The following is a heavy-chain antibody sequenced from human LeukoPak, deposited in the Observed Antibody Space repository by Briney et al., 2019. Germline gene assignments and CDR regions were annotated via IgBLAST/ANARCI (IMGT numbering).Heavy chain of an antibody. D-gene: IGHD3-9*01. Sequence: GGSLRLSCAASGFTFSAYWMHWVRHAPAKGLVWVSRVKYDGSTTTYAASVKGRLTISRDNAKNILYWQMNRLRVEDTAVYYCARDLDWLLFDYWGQGTLVTVSS. CDR3: ARDLDWLLFDY. J-gene: IGHJ4*02. V-gene: IGHV3-74*01. CDR2: VKYDGSTT. CDR1: GFTFSAYW.